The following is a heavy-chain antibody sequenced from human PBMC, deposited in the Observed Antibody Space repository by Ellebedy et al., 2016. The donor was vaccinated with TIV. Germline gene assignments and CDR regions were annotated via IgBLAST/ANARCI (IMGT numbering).Heavy chain of an antibody. CDR1: GIIVSDYF. D-gene: IGHD2-21*01. V-gene: IGHV3-66*01. CDR3: ARDPGGGGDFGDNWFDP. J-gene: IGHJ5*02. CDR2: LSPDSKT. Sequence: GESLKISCEASGIIVSDYFMNWVRHAPGKGLDCFSFLSPDSKTNYTDSVNGRFIVSRDSSKNTLYLQMNSRTAEDTAVYYCARDPGGGGDFGDNWFDPWGQGTLVTVSS.